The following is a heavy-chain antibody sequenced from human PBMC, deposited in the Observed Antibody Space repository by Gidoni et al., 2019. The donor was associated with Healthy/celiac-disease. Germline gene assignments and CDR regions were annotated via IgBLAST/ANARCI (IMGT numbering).Heavy chain of an antibody. CDR2: MSSSSSYT. V-gene: IGHV3-11*06. CDR3: ARAPLSNSARADY. Sequence: QVQLVESGGGLVKPGGSLRLSCAASGFTFSDYYMSWIRQAPGKGLEWVSYMSSSSSYTNYADSVKGRFTISRDNAKNSLYLQMNSLRAEDTAVYYCARAPLSNSARADYWGQGTLVTVSS. D-gene: IGHD2-21*01. CDR1: GFTFSDYY. J-gene: IGHJ4*02.